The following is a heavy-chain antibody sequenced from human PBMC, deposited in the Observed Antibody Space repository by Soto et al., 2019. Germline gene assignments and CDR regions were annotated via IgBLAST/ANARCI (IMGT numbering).Heavy chain of an antibody. V-gene: IGHV1-46*01. CDR1: GYTFTSYG. Sequence: ASVKVSCKASGYTFTSYGISWVRQAPGQGLEWMGIINPSGGSTSYAQKFQGRVTMTRDTSTSTVYMELSSLRSEDTAVYYCARASDRSSTALYYFDYWGQGTLVTVSS. CDR3: ARASDRSSTALYYFDY. J-gene: IGHJ4*02. CDR2: INPSGGST. D-gene: IGHD6-13*01.